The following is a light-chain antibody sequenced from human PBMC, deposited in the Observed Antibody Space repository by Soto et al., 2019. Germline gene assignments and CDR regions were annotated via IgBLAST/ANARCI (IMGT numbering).Light chain of an antibody. V-gene: IGKV3-20*01. J-gene: IGKJ1*01. Sequence: EIVMTQSPATLSVSAGDRASISCRASQSVSSNLAWYQQKPGQAPRLLIYGASTRATGIPGRFSGSGSGTDFTLTISRLEPEDFAVYYCQQDGSSPRTFGQGTKVDI. CDR1: QSVSSN. CDR2: GAS. CDR3: QQDGSSPRT.